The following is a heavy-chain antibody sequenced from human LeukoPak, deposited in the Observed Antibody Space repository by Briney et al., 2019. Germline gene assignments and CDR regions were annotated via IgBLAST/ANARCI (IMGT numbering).Heavy chain of an antibody. CDR1: GFSFDDYA. D-gene: IGHD6-19*01. CDR3: AKVGDQWLSMDS. CDR2: ISWLGDII. J-gene: IGHJ4*02. Sequence: PGGSLRLSCAASGFSFDDYAMNWVRQGPGKGLEWVSLISWLGDIIQYTDSVKGRLTISRDNSRNSLYLQMNSLTTEDTAFYYCAKVGDQWLSMDSWGRGTLVTVSS. V-gene: IGHV3-43*02.